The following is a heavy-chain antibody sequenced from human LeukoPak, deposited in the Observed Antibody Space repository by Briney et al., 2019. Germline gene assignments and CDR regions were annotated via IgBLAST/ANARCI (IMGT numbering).Heavy chain of an antibody. CDR3: AKYNDFWSGLDY. CDR2: IIPIFGTA. Sequence: SVEVSCKASGGTFSSYAISWVRQAPGQGLEWMGGIIPIFGTANYAQKFQGRVTITADESTSTAYMELSSLRSEDTAVYYCAKYNDFWSGLDYWGQGTLVTVSS. D-gene: IGHD3-3*01. V-gene: IGHV1-69*13. CDR1: GGTFSSYA. J-gene: IGHJ4*02.